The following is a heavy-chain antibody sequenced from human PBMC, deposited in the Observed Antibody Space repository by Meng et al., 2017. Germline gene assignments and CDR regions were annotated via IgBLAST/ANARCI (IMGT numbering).Heavy chain of an antibody. Sequence: QVQLVQVGAEGKKPGASVKVSCKASGYTFTGYYMHWVRQAPGQGLEWMGWINPNSGGTNYAQKFQGRVTMTRDTSISTAYMELSRLRSDDTAVYYCATFRYFDWLLFNYWGQGTLVTVSS. CDR2: INPNSGGT. CDR1: GYTFTGYY. J-gene: IGHJ4*02. CDR3: ATFRYFDWLLFNY. D-gene: IGHD3-9*01. V-gene: IGHV1-2*02.